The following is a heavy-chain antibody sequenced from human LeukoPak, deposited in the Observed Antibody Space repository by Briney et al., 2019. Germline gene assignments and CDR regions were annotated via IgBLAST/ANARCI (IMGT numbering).Heavy chain of an antibody. D-gene: IGHD5-12*01. Sequence: GASLRLSCAASGFTFSSYAMNWVRQAPGKGLEWISAISGSGVSKYYADSVKGRFTISRDNSKNTLYLQMNSLTAVDTAVYFCARELSGYGTFDYWGQGTLVTVPS. V-gene: IGHV3-23*01. CDR2: ISGSGVSK. J-gene: IGHJ4*02. CDR3: ARELSGYGTFDY. CDR1: GFTFSSYA.